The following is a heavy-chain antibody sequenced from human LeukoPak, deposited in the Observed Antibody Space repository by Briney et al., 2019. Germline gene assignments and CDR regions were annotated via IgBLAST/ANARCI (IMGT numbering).Heavy chain of an antibody. CDR2: ISAKNGNT. J-gene: IGHJ4*02. CDR1: GYTFNSYG. CDR3: ATSWGRLGYFDY. Sequence: VASVKVSCKASGYTFNSYGITWVRQAPGQGLQWVGWISAKNGNTNYAQKFQGRVTMTEDTSTDTAYMELSSLRSEDTAVYCCATSWGRLGYFDYWGQGTLVTVSS. D-gene: IGHD3-16*01. V-gene: IGHV1-18*01.